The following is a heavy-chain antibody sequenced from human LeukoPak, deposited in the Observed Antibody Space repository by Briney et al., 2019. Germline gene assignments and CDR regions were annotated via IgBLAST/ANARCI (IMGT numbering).Heavy chain of an antibody. CDR1: GYSISSGYY. D-gene: IGHD6-19*01. Sequence: SETLSLTCAVSGYSISSGYYWGWIRPPPGKGLEWIGSIYHSGSTHYNPSLKSRDTISVDSSKNQSSLKLTSVTAADTAVYYCARVAAVAVKYYFDYWGQGTLVIVSS. CDR3: ARVAAVAVKYYFDY. J-gene: IGHJ4*02. V-gene: IGHV4-38-2*01. CDR2: IYHSGST.